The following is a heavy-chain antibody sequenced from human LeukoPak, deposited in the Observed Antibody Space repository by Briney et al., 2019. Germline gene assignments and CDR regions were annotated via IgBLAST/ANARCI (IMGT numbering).Heavy chain of an antibody. D-gene: IGHD3-3*01. CDR3: ARDLYYDFWSGYFDP. V-gene: IGHV4-59*01. Sequence: SETLSLTCTVSGGSISSYYWSWIRQPPGKGLEWIGYIYYSGCTNYNPSLKSRVTISVDTSKNRFSLKLSSVTAADTAVYYCARDLYYDFWSGYFDPWGQGTLVTVSS. CDR1: GGSISSYY. CDR2: IYYSGCT. J-gene: IGHJ5*02.